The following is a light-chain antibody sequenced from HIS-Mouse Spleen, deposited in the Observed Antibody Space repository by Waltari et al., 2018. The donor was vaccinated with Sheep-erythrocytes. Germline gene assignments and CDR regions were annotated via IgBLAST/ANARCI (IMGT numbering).Light chain of an antibody. CDR3: CSYAGSYNHV. CDR2: DVS. J-gene: IGLJ1*01. Sequence: SALTQPRSVSGSPGQSVTISCTGTSSDVGGYNYVSWYQQHPGKAPKIMIYDVSKRPSGVPDRVSGSKSGNTASRTISGLQAEDEADYYCCSYAGSYNHVFATGTKVTVL. CDR1: SSDVGGYNY. V-gene: IGLV2-11*01.